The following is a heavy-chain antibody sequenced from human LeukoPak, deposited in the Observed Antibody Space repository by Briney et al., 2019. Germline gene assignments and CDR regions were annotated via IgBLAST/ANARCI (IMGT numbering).Heavy chain of an antibody. CDR3: ATLRDIVVVATTPTDV. J-gene: IGHJ6*04. V-gene: IGHV3-23*01. CDR1: GFTFSSYA. Sequence: SGGSLRLSCAASGFTFSSYAMSWVRQAPGKGLEWVSAISGSGGSTYYADSVKGRFTISRDKFKNTLYLQMNGLRLEDTAVYYCATLRDIVVVATTPTDVWGKGTTVIVSS. CDR2: ISGSGGST. D-gene: IGHD2-2*01.